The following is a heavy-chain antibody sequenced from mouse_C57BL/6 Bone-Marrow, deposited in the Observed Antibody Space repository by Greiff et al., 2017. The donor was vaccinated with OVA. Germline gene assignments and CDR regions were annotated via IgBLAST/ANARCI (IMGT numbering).Heavy chain of an antibody. CDR1: GYTFTSYW. V-gene: IGHV1-50*01. Sequence: QVHVKQPGAELVKPGASVKLSCKASGYTFTSYWMQWVKQRPGQGLEWIGEIDPSDSYTNYNQKFKGKATLTVDTSSSTAYMQLSSLTSEDSAVYYCARGDDSRGYAMDYWGQGTSVTVSS. CDR3: ARGDDSRGYAMDY. CDR2: IDPSDSYT. D-gene: IGHD2-4*01. J-gene: IGHJ4*01.